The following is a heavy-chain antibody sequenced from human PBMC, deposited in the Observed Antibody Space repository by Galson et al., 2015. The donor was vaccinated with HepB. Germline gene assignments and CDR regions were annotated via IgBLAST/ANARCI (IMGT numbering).Heavy chain of an antibody. Sequence: SLRLSCAASGFTFSSYWMSWVRQAPGKGLEWVANIKQDGSEKYYVDSVKGRFTISRDNAKNSLYLQMNSLRAEDTAVYYCARDWRLGSKSSGWVNWFDPWGQGTLVTVSS. J-gene: IGHJ5*02. D-gene: IGHD6-19*01. CDR1: GFTFSSYW. V-gene: IGHV3-7*01. CDR2: IKQDGSEK. CDR3: ARDWRLGSKSSGWVNWFDP.